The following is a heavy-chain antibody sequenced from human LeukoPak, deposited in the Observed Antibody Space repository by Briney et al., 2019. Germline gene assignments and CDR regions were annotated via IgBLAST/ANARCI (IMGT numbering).Heavy chain of an antibody. J-gene: IGHJ4*02. CDR3: ARADTASYYFDY. Sequence: SVKVSCKASGGTFSSYAISWVRQAPGQGLEWMGGIIPIFGTANYAQKFQGRVTITADKSTSTAYMELSSLRSEDTAVYYCARADTASYYFDYWGQGTLVTVSS. CDR1: GGTFSSYA. D-gene: IGHD5-18*01. V-gene: IGHV1-69*06. CDR2: IIPIFGTA.